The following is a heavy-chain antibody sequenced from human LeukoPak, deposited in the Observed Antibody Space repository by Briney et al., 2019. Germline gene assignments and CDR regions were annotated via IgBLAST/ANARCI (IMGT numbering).Heavy chain of an antibody. CDR1: GGSISSSSYY. J-gene: IGHJ1*01. V-gene: IGHV4-39*07. CDR3: ARGLANGIWFGEFPEYFQH. Sequence: PSETLSLTCTVSGGSISSSSYYWGWIRQPPGKGLEWIGSIYYSGSTYYNPSLKSRVTISVDTSKNQFSLKLSSVTAADTAVYYCARGLANGIWFGEFPEYFQHWGQGTLVTVSS. D-gene: IGHD3-10*01. CDR2: IYYSGST.